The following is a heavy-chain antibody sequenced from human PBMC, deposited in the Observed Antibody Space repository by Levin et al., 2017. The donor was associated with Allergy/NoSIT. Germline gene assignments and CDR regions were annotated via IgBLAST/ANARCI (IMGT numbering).Heavy chain of an antibody. CDR2: ISTNSAYI. Sequence: GESLKISCSSSGFTFNIYTMNWVRQAPGKGLEWISFISTNSAYIFYADSVRGRFTISRDNAKGSLYLQMNSLRADDTAIYYCARGPEVWGQGTPVTVSS. V-gene: IGHV3-21*01. CDR3: ARGPEV. CDR1: GFTFNIYT. J-gene: IGHJ4*02.